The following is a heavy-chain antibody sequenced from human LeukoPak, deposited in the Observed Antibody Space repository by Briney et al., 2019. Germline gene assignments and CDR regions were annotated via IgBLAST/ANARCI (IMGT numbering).Heavy chain of an antibody. CDR3: ARWRYCSGGSCYRGLGWFDP. D-gene: IGHD2-15*01. J-gene: IGHJ5*02. CDR2: INPYNGNT. V-gene: IGHV1-18*01. Sequence: ASVKVSSKASGYTFNNYGIIWVRQAPGQGLEWMGWINPYNGNTNYGQKLQGRVTMTTDTSTSTAYMELRSLRSDDTAVYYCARWRYCSGGSCYRGLGWFDPWGQGTLVTVSS. CDR1: GYTFNNYG.